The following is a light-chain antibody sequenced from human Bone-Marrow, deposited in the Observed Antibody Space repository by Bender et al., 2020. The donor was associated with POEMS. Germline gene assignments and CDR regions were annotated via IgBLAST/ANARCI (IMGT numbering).Light chain of an antibody. Sequence: SYELTQPPSVSVSPGQTANITCSGDRLANKYVSWYQQKPGQSPVLVMYQDSRRPSGIPERFSGSKSGNTASLTISGLQADDEADYYCSSYTDSNTLIFGGGTKLTVL. V-gene: IGLV3-1*01. CDR1: RLANKY. CDR3: SSYTDSNTLI. J-gene: IGLJ2*01. CDR2: QDS.